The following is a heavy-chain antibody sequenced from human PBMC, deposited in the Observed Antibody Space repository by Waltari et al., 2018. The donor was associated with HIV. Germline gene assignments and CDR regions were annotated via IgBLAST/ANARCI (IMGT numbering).Heavy chain of an antibody. J-gene: IGHJ6*02. D-gene: IGHD6-19*01. CDR1: GGSISSSSYY. CDR3: ARHGLIAVAGMDYYGMDV. Sequence: QLQLQESGPGLVKPSETLSLTCTVSGGSISSSSYYWGWIRQPPGKGLEWIGSIYYSGGTYYNPSLKSRVTISVDTSKNQFSLKLSSVTAADTAVYYCARHGLIAVAGMDYYGMDVWGQGTTVTVSS. CDR2: IYYSGGT. V-gene: IGHV4-39*01.